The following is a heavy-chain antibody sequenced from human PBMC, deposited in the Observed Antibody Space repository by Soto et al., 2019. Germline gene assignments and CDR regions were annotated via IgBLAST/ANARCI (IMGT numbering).Heavy chain of an antibody. CDR1: GFTFSSYS. J-gene: IGHJ6*03. CDR2: ISSSSSYI. V-gene: IGHV3-21*01. D-gene: IGHD2-8*01. CDR3: ARHYCTNGVCYQGYYCYYYMDV. Sequence: EVQLVESGGGLVKPGGSLRLSCAASGFTFSSYSMNWVRQAPGKGLEWVSSISSSSSYIYYADSVKGRFTIFRDNAKNSLYLQMNSLRAEDTAVYYCARHYCTNGVCYQGYYCYYYMDVWGKGTTVTVSS.